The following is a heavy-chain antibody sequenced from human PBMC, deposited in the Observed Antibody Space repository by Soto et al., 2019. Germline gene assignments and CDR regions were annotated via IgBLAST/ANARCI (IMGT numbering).Heavy chain of an antibody. J-gene: IGHJ5*02. CDR3: ARDLSHSVIFGVGWFDP. D-gene: IGHD3-3*01. CDR1: GGSISSYY. V-gene: IGHV4-59*01. Sequence: KSXGTLSLTCTVSGGSISSYYWSWIRQPPGKGLEWIGYIYYSGSTNYNPSLKSRVTISVDTSKNQFSLKLSSVTAADTAVYYCARDLSHSVIFGVGWFDPWGQGALVTVSS. CDR2: IYYSGST.